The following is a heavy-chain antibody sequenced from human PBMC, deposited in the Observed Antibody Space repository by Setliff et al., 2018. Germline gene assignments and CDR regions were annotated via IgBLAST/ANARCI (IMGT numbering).Heavy chain of an antibody. J-gene: IGHJ4*02. D-gene: IGHD6-19*01. CDR3: APLGRGLVRAGKNY. CDR1: GFTFSSYG. CDR2: IRYDGSNK. V-gene: IGHV3-30*02. Sequence: GGSLRLSCAASGFTFSSYGMHWVRQAPGKGLEWVAFIRYDGSNKYYADSVKGRFTISRDNSKNTLYLQMNSLRAEDTAVYYCAPLGRGLVRAGKNYWGQGTLVTVSS.